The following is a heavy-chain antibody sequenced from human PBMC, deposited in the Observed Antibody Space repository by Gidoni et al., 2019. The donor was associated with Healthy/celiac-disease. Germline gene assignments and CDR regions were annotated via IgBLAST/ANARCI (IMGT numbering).Heavy chain of an antibody. V-gene: IGHV4-34*01. D-gene: IGHD4-17*01. Sequence: QVQLQQWGAGLLKPSETLSLTCAVYVGSFSGYYWSWIRPPPGKGLEWIGEINHSGSTNYNPSLKSRVTISVDTSKNQFSLKLSSVTAADTAVYYCAGTNYGDYLNWFDPWGQGTLVTVSS. CDR2: INHSGST. CDR3: AGTNYGDYLNWFDP. J-gene: IGHJ5*02. CDR1: VGSFSGYY.